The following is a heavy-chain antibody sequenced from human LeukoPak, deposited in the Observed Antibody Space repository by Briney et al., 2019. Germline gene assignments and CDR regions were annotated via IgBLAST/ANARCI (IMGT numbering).Heavy chain of an antibody. D-gene: IGHD3-10*01. J-gene: IGHJ4*02. CDR3: ARHELLWFGEFPYYFDY. V-gene: IGHV4-59*08. CDR2: IYYSGST. CDR1: GGSISSYY. Sequence: SETLSLTCTVSGGSISSYYWSWIRQPPGKGLEWIGYIYYSGSTNYIPSLKSRVTISVDTSKNQFSLKLSSVTAADTAVYYCARHELLWFGEFPYYFDYWGQGTLVTVSS.